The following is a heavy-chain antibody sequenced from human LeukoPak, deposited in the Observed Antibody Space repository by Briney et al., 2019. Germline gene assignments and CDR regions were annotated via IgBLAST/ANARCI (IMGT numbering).Heavy chain of an antibody. D-gene: IGHD1-26*01. CDR1: GFIFTSYA. CDR3: AKRGSKWDLAS. J-gene: IGHJ4*02. Sequence: PGGSLRLSCAASGFIFTSYAMHWVRQAPGKGLEWVAVISYDGNNKYYADSVKGRFTISKDTSKNTLYLQMGGLRADDTALYYCAKRGSKWDLASWGQGTLVTVSS. CDR2: ISYDGNNK. V-gene: IGHV3-33*05.